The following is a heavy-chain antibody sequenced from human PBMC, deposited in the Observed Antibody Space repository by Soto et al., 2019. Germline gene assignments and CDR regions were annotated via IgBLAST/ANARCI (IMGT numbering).Heavy chain of an antibody. CDR1: GFTFSKSS. CDR2: IKQDESEK. J-gene: IGHJ4*02. Sequence: GGSLRLSCAASGFTFSKSSMTWVRWAPGKGLEWVATIKQDESEKYYVDSVNGRFTISRDNARNSVDLQMTSLRVEDTAVYFCGRGRDSDGSGYRPVDYWGQGTVVTVSS. CDR3: GRGRDSDGSGYRPVDY. V-gene: IGHV3-7*03. D-gene: IGHD3-22*01.